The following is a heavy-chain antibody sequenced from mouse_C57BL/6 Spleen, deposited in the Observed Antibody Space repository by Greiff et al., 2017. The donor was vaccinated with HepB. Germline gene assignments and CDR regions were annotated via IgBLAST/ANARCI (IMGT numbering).Heavy chain of an antibody. J-gene: IGHJ1*03. D-gene: IGHD1-1*01. CDR3: AGCSNYGYFDV. CDR2: IDPSDSYT. Sequence: QVQLQQPGAELVMPGASVKLSCKASGYTFTSYWMHWVKQRPGQGLEWIGEIDPSDSYTNYNQKFKGKSTLTVDKSSSTAYMQLSSLTSEDSAVYYCAGCSNYGYFDVWGTGTTVTVSS. CDR1: GYTFTSYW. V-gene: IGHV1-69*01.